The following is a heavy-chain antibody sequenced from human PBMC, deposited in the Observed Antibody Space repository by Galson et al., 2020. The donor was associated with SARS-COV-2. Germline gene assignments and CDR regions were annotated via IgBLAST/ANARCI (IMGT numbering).Heavy chain of an antibody. CDR1: GYTLTELS. D-gene: IGHD3-10*01. Sequence: ASVKVSRKVSGYTLTELSMHWVRQAPGKGLEWMGGFDPEDGETIYAQKFQGRVTMTEDTSTDTAYMELSSLRSEDTAVYYCATSTPSMVRGVIPYWFDPWGQGTLVTVSS. J-gene: IGHJ5*02. CDR2: FDPEDGET. CDR3: ATSTPSMVRGVIPYWFDP. V-gene: IGHV1-24*01.